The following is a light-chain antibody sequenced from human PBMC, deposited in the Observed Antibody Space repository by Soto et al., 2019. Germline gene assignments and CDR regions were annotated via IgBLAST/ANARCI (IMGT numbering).Light chain of an antibody. J-gene: IGLJ1*01. CDR1: SSDVGGYNY. CDR3: NSYTSSSTFV. CDR2: GVT. Sequence: QSALTQPASVSGSPGQSITISCTGTSSDVGGYNYVSWYQQRPGKAPKLMIYGVTNRPSGVYSRFSGSRSGNTASLTISGLQAEDEAEYFFNSYTSSSTFVFGTGTKLTVL. V-gene: IGLV2-14*01.